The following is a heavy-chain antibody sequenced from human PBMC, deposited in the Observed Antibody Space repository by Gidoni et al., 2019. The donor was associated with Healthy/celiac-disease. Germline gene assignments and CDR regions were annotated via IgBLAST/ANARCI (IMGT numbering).Heavy chain of an antibody. CDR1: GGSFSGYY. D-gene: IGHD3-22*01. CDR2: INHSGST. Sequence: QVQLQQSRAGLLQPSETLSLTCAVYGGSFSGYYWSWLRQPPGKGLEWNGEINHSGSTNYNPSLKSRVTISVDTSKNQFSLKLSSVTAADTAVYYCARGGRARKYYYDSSGYYPKYYFDYWGQGTLVTVSS. V-gene: IGHV4-34*01. J-gene: IGHJ4*02. CDR3: ARGGRARKYYYDSSGYYPKYYFDY.